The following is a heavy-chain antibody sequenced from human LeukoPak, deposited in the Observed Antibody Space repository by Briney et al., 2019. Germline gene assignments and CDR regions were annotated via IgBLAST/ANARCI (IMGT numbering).Heavy chain of an antibody. J-gene: IGHJ4*02. CDR3: ARAKTSTTVIYY. CDR2: IASDGSST. D-gene: IGHD4-17*01. Sequence: GGSLRLSCAASGFTFSSYWMNWVRQAPGKGLVWVSRIASDGSSTTYADSVKGRFTISRDNSKNTLYLQMNSLRAEDTAVYYCARAKTSTTVIYYWGQGTLVTVSS. CDR1: GFTFSSYW. V-gene: IGHV3-74*01.